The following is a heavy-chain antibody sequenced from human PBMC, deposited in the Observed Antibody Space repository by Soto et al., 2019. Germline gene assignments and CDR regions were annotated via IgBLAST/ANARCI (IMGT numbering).Heavy chain of an antibody. D-gene: IGHD2-2*01. CDR2: LKSDGRDT. Sequence: PGGSLRLSCAASGFSFNDNWMHWVRQVPGKGLMWVSRLKSDGRDTIYADSVKGRFTVSRGSAKNTLYLQMNSLRVEDTAVYYCVREMPVPIRGGYYYYSVLDAWGQGTTVTVSS. CDR1: GFSFNDNW. CDR3: VREMPVPIRGGYYYYSVLDA. J-gene: IGHJ6*02. V-gene: IGHV3-74*01.